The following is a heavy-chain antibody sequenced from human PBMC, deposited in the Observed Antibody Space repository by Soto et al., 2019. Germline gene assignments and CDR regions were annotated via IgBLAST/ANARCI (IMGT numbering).Heavy chain of an antibody. D-gene: IGHD3-22*01. CDR2: ISGSGGRT. V-gene: IGHV3-23*01. J-gene: IGHJ1*01. CDR3: TKGESSAYYDYFQH. Sequence: PGGSLRLSCAASGFTFNNYAMSWVRQAPGKGLEWVSAISGSGGRTYYGDSVKGRFTISRDNSKNKLYLQMNSLRAEDTAIYYCTKGESSAYYDYFQHWGQGTLVTVSS. CDR1: GFTFNNYA.